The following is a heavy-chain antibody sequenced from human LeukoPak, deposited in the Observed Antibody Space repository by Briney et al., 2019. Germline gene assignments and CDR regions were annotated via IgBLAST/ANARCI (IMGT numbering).Heavy chain of an antibody. CDR2: MNPNSGNT. V-gene: IGHV1-8*01. D-gene: IGHD3-10*01. J-gene: IGHJ6*03. CDR1: GYTFTSYD. Sequence: ASVKVSCKASGYTFTSYDINWVRQATGQGLEWMGWMNPNSGNTGYAQKFQGRVTVTRNTSISTAYMELSSLRSEDTAVYYCARSPSALWFGEFGTYYYYYYMDVWGKGTTVTISS. CDR3: ARSPSALWFGEFGTYYYYYYMDV.